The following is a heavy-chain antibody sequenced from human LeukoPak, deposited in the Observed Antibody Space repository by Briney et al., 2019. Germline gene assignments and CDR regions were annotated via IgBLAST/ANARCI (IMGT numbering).Heavy chain of an antibody. CDR3: AKWTETWIQLWNGMDV. J-gene: IGHJ6*02. V-gene: IGHV3-23*01. CDR2: ISGSGGST. D-gene: IGHD5-18*01. CDR1: GFTFSSYA. Sequence: PGGSLRVSCAASGFTFSSYAMSWVRQAPGKGLEWVSAISGSGGSTYYADSVKGRFTISRDNSKNTLYLQMNSLRAEDTAVYYCAKWTETWIQLWNGMDVWGQGTTVTVSS.